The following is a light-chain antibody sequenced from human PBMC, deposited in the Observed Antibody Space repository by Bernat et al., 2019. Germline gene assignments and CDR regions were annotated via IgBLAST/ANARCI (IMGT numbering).Light chain of an antibody. CDR2: AAS. CDR3: LQDFSYPRT. J-gene: IGKJ1*01. Sequence: AIQMTQSPSSLSASVGDRVTITCRASRDIRTDLSWYQQKPGKAPKLLISAASSLQSGVPSRFSGTASGTEFTLTISSQQPEDFATYYCLQDFSYPRTFGQGTKVEIK. CDR1: RDIRTD. V-gene: IGKV1-6*01.